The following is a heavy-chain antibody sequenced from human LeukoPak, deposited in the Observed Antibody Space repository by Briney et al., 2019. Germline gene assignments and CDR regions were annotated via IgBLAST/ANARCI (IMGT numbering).Heavy chain of an antibody. CDR2: IYYSGST. CDR1: GGSISSYY. J-gene: IGHJ3*02. Sequence: SETLSLTCTVSGGSISSYYWSWIRQPPGKGLEWIGRIYYSGSTNYNPSLKSRVTISVDTPKNQFSLKLSSVTAADTAVYYCARGVIEMATTAPSAFDIWGQGTMVTVSS. D-gene: IGHD5-24*01. CDR3: ARGVIEMATTAPSAFDI. V-gene: IGHV4-59*01.